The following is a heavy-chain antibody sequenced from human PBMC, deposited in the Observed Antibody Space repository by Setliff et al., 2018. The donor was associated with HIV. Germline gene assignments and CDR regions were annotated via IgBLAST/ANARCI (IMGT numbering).Heavy chain of an antibody. CDR3: ARESGGVVIKGAYYYYMDV. CDR2: ISPNSDVT. CDR1: GYIFTNFG. D-gene: IGHD3-3*01. V-gene: IGHV1-18*01. Sequence: ASVKVSCKASGYIFTNFGVGWVRQAPGQGLEWMGRISPNSDVTNYAQKFQGRVTMTTDTSTSTAYMELRSLRSDDTAAYYCARESGGVVIKGAYYYYMDVWGKGTTVTVSS. J-gene: IGHJ6*03.